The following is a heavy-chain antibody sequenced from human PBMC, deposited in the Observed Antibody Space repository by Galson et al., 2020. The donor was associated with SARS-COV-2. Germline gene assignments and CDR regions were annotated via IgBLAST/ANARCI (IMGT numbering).Heavy chain of an antibody. CDR3: ARERVYYDSSCLYYYYYGMDV. CDR1: GGSISSSNW. CDR2: IYHSGST. D-gene: IGHD3-22*01. J-gene: IGHJ6*02. Sequence: SETLSLTCAVSGGSISSSNWWSWVRQPPGKGLEWIGEIYHSGSTNYNPSLKSRVTISVDTSTNQFSLKLSSVTAADTAVYYCARERVYYDSSCLYYYYYGMDVWGQGTTVTVSS. V-gene: IGHV4-4*02.